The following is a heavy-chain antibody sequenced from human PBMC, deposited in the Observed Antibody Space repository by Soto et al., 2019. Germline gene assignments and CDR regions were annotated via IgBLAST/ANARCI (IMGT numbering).Heavy chain of an antibody. CDR1: GGSFSGYC. V-gene: IGHV4-34*01. CDR2: INHSGST. Sequence: SETLSLTCAVYGGSFSGYCWSWIRQPPGKGLEWIGEINHSGSTNYNPSLKSRVTISVDTSKNQFSLKLSSVTAADTAVYYCARSGLGCGAFDIWGQGTMVTVSS. D-gene: IGHD2-21*01. CDR3: ARSGLGCGAFDI. J-gene: IGHJ3*02.